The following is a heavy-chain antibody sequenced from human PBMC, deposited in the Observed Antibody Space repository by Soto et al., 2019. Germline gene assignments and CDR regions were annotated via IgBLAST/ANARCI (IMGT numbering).Heavy chain of an antibody. J-gene: IGHJ6*02. V-gene: IGHV1-69*13. D-gene: IGHD6-6*01. Sequence: SVKVSCKASGGTFSSYAISWVRQAPGQGLEWMGGIIPIFGTANYAQKFQGRVTITADESTSTAYMELSSLRSEDTAGYYGARGGAARHLYSYYYVVDDWGQGTTVTVS. CDR3: ARGGAARHLYSYYYVVDD. CDR1: GGTFSSYA. CDR2: IIPIFGTA.